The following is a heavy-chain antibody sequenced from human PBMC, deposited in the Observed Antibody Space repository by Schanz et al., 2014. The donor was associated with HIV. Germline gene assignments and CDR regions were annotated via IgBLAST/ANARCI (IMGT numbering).Heavy chain of an antibody. CDR1: GYTFSSHG. V-gene: IGHV1-18*01. CDR3: AREPSFSGLDV. J-gene: IGHJ6*02. Sequence: QVQLVQSGGEVKNPGASVKVSCKASGYTFSSHGISWVRQAPGQGLEWMGWISGYNGHTDYEQKIQGRVTLTTDTSTSTAYMELSSLRYDDTAVYYCAREPSFSGLDVWGQGTTVIVSS. CDR2: ISGYNGHT. D-gene: IGHD6-6*01.